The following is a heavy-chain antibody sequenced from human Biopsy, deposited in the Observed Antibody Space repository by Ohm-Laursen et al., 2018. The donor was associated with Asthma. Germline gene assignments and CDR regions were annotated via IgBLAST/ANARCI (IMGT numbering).Heavy chain of an antibody. Sequence: GTLSLTCAVYGGSFSGYYWSWIRQPPGKGLEWIGEINHSGSTNYNPSLKSRVTVSVDTSKNQFSLKLSSVTAADTAVYYCARAGQCSSTSCYNPGWFDPWGQGTLVTVSS. J-gene: IGHJ5*02. CDR2: INHSGST. V-gene: IGHV4-34*01. D-gene: IGHD2-2*01. CDR3: ARAGQCSSTSCYNPGWFDP. CDR1: GGSFSGYY.